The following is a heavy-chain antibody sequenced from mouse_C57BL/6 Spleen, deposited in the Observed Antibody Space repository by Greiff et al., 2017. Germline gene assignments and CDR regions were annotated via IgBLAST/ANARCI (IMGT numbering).Heavy chain of an antibody. CDR1: GYTFTEYT. J-gene: IGHJ3*01. D-gene: IGHD3-2*02. CDR2: FYPGSGSI. Sequence: QVHVKQSGAELVKPGASVKLSCKASGYTFTEYTIHWVKQRSGQGLEWIGWFYPGSGSIKYNEKFKDKATLTADKSSSTVYMELSRLTSEDSAVYFCARHEEDTAQAPWFAYWGQGTLVTVSA. V-gene: IGHV1-62-2*01. CDR3: ARHEEDTAQAPWFAY.